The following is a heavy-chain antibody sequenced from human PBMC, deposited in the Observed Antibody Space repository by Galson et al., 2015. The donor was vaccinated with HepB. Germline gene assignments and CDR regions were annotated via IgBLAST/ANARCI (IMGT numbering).Heavy chain of an antibody. CDR2: IGSKTFGGTT. CDR3: TREGLWYAY. D-gene: IGHD3-10*01. Sequence: SLRLSCAASGFTLGDFAMSWFRQTPGKGLEWVGFIGSKTFGGTTEYAASVKGRFSISRDDSKSIVYLQMNSLKTEDTAMYYCTREGLWYAYWGQGTLVTVSS. J-gene: IGHJ4*02. V-gene: IGHV3-49*03. CDR1: GFTLGDFA.